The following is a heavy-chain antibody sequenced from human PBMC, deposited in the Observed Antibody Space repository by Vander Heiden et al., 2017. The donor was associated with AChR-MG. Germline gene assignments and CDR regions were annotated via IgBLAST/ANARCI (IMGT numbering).Heavy chain of an antibody. J-gene: IGHJ6*02. D-gene: IGHD3-10*01. CDR2: IYANGTT. Sequence: EVQLVASGGGLVQPGGSLRLACAASGLDIAPNYMTCVRQTPGKGLEWVSVIYANGTTYYADSVKGRFTISRDISKSTVFLQMNSLRVEDTALYHCARDPRAYFYGMDIWGPGTTVTVSS. V-gene: IGHV3-66*02. CDR1: GLDIAPNY. CDR3: ARDPRAYFYGMDI.